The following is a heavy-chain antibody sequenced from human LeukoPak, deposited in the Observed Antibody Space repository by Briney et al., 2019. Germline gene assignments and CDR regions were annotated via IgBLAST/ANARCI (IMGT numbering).Heavy chain of an antibody. CDR1: GYTFTGYY. CDR3: ARMSSYYYGSGSYYNGLTPDY. Sequence: ASVKVSCKASGYTFTGYYMHWVRQAPGQGLEWMGWINPNSGGTNYAQKFQGRVTMTRDTSISTAYMELSRLRSEDTAVYYCARMSSYYYGSGSYYNGLTPDYWGQGTLVTVSS. D-gene: IGHD3-10*01. V-gene: IGHV1-2*02. J-gene: IGHJ4*02. CDR2: INPNSGGT.